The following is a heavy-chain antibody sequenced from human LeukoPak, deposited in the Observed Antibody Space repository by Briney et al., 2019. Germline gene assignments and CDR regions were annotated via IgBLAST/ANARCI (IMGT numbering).Heavy chain of an antibody. CDR3: ARDPQPVAATPVN. J-gene: IGHJ4*02. D-gene: IGHD2-15*01. V-gene: IGHV3-21*01. Sequence: GGSLRPSCVGSGFTFTSYSMNWVRQAPGKGLEWVSCVSSSSSYIYYADSVKGRFTISRDNAKNSLYLQMNSLRAEDTAVYYCARDPQPVAATPVNWGQGTLVTVSS. CDR2: VSSSSSYI. CDR1: GFTFTSYS.